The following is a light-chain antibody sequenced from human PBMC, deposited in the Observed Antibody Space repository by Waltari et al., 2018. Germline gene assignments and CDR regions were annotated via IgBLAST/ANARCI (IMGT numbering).Light chain of an antibody. CDR3: QHYVRLPVT. J-gene: IGKJ1*01. V-gene: IGKV3-20*01. CDR1: MC. CDR2: GSS. Sequence: MCLACYQHKPVHGPMLLIDGSSSRATGIPDRFSCSGSGTDFSLTISRLEPEEFAVYYCQHYVRLPVTFGQGTKVEIK.